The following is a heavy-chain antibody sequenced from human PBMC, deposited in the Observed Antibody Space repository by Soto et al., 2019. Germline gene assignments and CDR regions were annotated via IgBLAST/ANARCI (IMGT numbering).Heavy chain of an antibody. CDR1: VGSISSGDYY. V-gene: IGHV4-30-4*01. J-gene: IGHJ6*02. CDR2: IYYSGST. Sequence: KPAETLCLTCTVSVGSISSGDYYWSWIRQPPGKGLEWIGYIYYSGSTYYNPSLKSRVTISVDTSKNQFSLKLSSVTAADTAVYYCARDNILGILYGGMDVWGQGTTVTVSS. D-gene: IGHD3-3*01. CDR3: ARDNILGILYGGMDV.